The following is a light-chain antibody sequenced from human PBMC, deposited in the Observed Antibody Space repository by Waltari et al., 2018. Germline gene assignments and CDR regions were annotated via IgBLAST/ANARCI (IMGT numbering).Light chain of an antibody. V-gene: IGLV2-14*01. CDR1: SSDIGNYNF. J-gene: IGLJ3*02. CDR2: EVN. CDR3: CSYSSSRTFDWV. Sequence: QSALTQPASVSGSHGQSITISCTGSSSDIGNYNFVSWYQQFPGKAPKLMIFEVNRRPSGVSSRFSGSKSGNTASLTISGLQAEDEADYYCCSYSSSRTFDWVFGGGTKLTVL.